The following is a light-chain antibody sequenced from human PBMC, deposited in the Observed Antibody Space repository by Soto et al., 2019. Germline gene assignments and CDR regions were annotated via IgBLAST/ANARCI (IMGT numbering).Light chain of an antibody. CDR2: DVS. Sequence: QSALTQPPSASGSPGQSVTISCTGTSSDVGGYNYVSWYQQHPGKAPKVMIYDVSKRPSGVPDRFSGSKSRNTASLTVSGLQTEDEADYFCSSYAGANSYVFGTGTKLTVL. CDR3: SSYAGANSYV. CDR1: SSDVGGYNY. J-gene: IGLJ1*01. V-gene: IGLV2-8*01.